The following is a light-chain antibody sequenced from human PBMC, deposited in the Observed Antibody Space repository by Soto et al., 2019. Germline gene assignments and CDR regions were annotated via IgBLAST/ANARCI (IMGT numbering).Light chain of an antibody. V-gene: IGKV3D-20*02. CDR3: QQRADWPIT. CDR2: AAS. Sequence: EIVLTQSPGTLSLSPGARATLSCRASQSVSSSHLAWYQHKPGQAPRLLIYAASSRATGSPDRFSGSGSGTDFTLTISSLEPDDFAVYYCQQRADWPITFGQGTRLEIK. J-gene: IGKJ5*01. CDR1: QSVSSSH.